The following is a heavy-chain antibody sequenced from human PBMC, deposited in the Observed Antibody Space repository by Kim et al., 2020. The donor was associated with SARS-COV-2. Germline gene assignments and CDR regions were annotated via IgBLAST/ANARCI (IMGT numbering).Heavy chain of an antibody. D-gene: IGHD3-10*01. CDR3: ARDGGGGLIWFGQLVYGLDV. J-gene: IGHJ6*02. V-gene: IGHV4-39*07. CDR2: INYSGTT. Sequence: SETLSLTCTVSGGSIIYNNYYWGWIRQPPGKGLEWIGSINYSGTTFHTPSLKSRVTMSVDTSKNQFYLKLTSLTAADTAVYYCARDGGGGLIWFGQLVYGLDVWGQGTTVTVSS. CDR1: GGSIIYNNYY.